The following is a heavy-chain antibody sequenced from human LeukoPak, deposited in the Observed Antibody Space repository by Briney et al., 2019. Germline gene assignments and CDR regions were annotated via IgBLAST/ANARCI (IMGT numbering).Heavy chain of an antibody. CDR2: ISAYNGNT. CDR1: GYTFTSYG. CDR3: ARDEGYSYGILIDY. J-gene: IGHJ4*02. V-gene: IGHV1-18*04. D-gene: IGHD5-18*01. Sequence: ASVKVSCEASGYTFTSYGISWVRQAPGQGLEWMGWISAYNGNTNYAQKLQGRVSMTTDTSTSTAYMELRSLRSNDTAVYYCARDEGYSYGILIDYWGQGTLVTVSS.